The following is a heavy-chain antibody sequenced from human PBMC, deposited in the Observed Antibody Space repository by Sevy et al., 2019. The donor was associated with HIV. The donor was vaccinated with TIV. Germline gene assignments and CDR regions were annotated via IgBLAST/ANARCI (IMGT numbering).Heavy chain of an antibody. CDR3: GYTLAGYKVDY. D-gene: IGHD1-1*01. V-gene: IGHV4-38-2*01. CDR2: FYHTWTT. J-gene: IGHJ4*02. Sequence: SETLSLTCAVSDYSVTSGYYWGWIRQPPGKGLEWIGSFYHTWTTYYNPSLKSRVTISVDTSKNQFSLKLGSVTAADTAIYYCGYTLAGYKVDYWGQGTLVTVSS. CDR1: DYSVTSGYY.